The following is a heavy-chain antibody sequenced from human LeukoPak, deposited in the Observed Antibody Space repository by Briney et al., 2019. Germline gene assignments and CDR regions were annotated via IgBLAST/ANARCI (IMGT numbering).Heavy chain of an antibody. Sequence: ASVKVSFKASGNTFTSYGFSWVRQAPGQGLEWMGWISGYNGNTKYAQKFQGRVTMTTDTSTSTAYMELRSLRSDDTAVFYCARDGYSSSWFLDYWGQGTLVTVSS. CDR3: ARDGYSSSWFLDY. CDR1: GNTFTSYG. V-gene: IGHV1-18*01. J-gene: IGHJ4*02. D-gene: IGHD6-13*01. CDR2: ISGYNGNT.